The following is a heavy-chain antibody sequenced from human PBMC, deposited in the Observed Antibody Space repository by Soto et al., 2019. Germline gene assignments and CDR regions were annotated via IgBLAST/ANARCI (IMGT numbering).Heavy chain of an antibody. Sequence: SETLSLTCTVSGGSISSYYWSRIRQPPGKGLEWIGYIYYSGSTNYNPSLKSRVTISVDTSKNQFSLKLSSVTAADTAVYYCARYSNHGPACEYWGQGTLVTVSS. V-gene: IGHV4-59*01. CDR2: IYYSGST. CDR3: ARYSNHGPACEY. D-gene: IGHD4-4*01. CDR1: GGSISSYY. J-gene: IGHJ4*02.